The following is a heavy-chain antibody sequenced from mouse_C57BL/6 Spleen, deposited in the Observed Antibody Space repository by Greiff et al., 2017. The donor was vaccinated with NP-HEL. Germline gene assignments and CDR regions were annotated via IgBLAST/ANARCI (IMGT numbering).Heavy chain of an antibody. J-gene: IGHJ2*01. D-gene: IGHD1-1*02. CDR1: GYTFTSYW. CDR3: ARYGYFDY. Sequence: VQLQQSGAELVMPGASVKLSCKASGYTFTSYWMHWVKQRPGQGLEWIGEIDPSDSYTNYNQKFKGKSTLTVDKSSSTAYMQLSSLTSEDSAVYYCARYGYFDYWGQGTTLTVSS. V-gene: IGHV1-69*01. CDR2: IDPSDSYT.